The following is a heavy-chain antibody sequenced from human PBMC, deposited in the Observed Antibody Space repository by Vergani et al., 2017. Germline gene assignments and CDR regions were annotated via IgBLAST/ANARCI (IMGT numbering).Heavy chain of an antibody. J-gene: IGHJ6*03. D-gene: IGHD2-2*02. CDR3: ARDPGGYCSSTSCYTGFYYYYMDV. CDR2: ISYDGSNK. V-gene: IGHV3-30-3*01. Sequence: QVQLVESGGGVVQPGRSLRLSCAASGFTFSSYAMHWVRQAPGKGLEWVAVISYDGSNKYYADSVKGRFTISRDNSKNTLYLQMNSLRAEDTAVYYCARDPGGYCSSTSCYTGFYYYYMDVWGKGTTVTVSS. CDR1: GFTFSSYA.